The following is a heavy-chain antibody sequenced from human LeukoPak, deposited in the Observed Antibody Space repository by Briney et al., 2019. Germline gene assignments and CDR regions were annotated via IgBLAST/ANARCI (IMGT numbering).Heavy chain of an antibody. J-gene: IGHJ6*02. D-gene: IGHD3-22*01. CDR3: ARYPVVVITNGMDV. CDR2: IIPIFGTA. Sequence: SVKVSCKASGGTFSSYAISWVRQAPGQGLEWMGGIIPIFGTANYAQKFQGRVTITADEPTSTAYMELSSLRSEDTAVHYCARYPVVVITNGMDVWGQGTTVTVSS. V-gene: IGHV1-69*13. CDR1: GGTFSSYA.